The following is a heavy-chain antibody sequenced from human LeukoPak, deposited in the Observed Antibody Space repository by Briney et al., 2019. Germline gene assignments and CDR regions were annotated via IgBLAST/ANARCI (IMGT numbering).Heavy chain of an antibody. V-gene: IGHV3-30*02. CDR1: GFPFSTYG. CDR3: ARADGDYEGYYFDY. Sequence: GGSLRLSCAASGFPFSTYGLHWVRQAPGKGLEWVAVTHADAIHGNNKYYADSVKGRFTISRDNSKNTLYLQMNSLRAEDTAVYYCARADGDYEGYYFDYWGQGTLVTVSS. CDR2: THADAIHGNNK. D-gene: IGHD4-17*01. J-gene: IGHJ4*02.